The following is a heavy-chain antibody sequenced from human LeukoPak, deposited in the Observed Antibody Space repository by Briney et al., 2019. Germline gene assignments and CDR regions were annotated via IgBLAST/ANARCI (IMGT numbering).Heavy chain of an antibody. CDR2: ISGSGGCA. D-gene: IGHD2-2*01. CDR1: GFIFSSYA. CDR3: AKVGYFYNTSCYFYYCYYLDV. V-gene: IGHV3-23*01. Sequence: GGSLSLSCAASGFIFSSYAMSWVRQAPGKGLEWFSAISGSGGCAYYADSVKGRFTISRDNSKNTLYLQMNSLRAEDTAVCYCAKVGYFYNTSCYFYYCYYLDVWGQGTPVTVSS. J-gene: IGHJ6*03.